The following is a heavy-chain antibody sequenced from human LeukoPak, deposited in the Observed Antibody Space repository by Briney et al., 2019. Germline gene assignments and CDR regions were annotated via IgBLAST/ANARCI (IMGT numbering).Heavy chain of an antibody. CDR1: GFTFSDYY. Sequence: TGGSLRLSCAASGFTFSDYYMSWIRQAPGKGLEWVSYISSSGSTIYYADSVKGRFTISRDNAKNSLYLQMNSLRAEDTAVYYCARANYYDSSGYKLIGGETDYWGQGTLVTVSS. CDR3: ARANYYDSSGYKLIGGETDY. J-gene: IGHJ4*02. D-gene: IGHD3-22*01. CDR2: ISSSGSTI. V-gene: IGHV3-11*04.